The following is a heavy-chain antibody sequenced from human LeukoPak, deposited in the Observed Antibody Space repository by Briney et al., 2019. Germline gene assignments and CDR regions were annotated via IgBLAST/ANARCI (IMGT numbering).Heavy chain of an antibody. CDR1: GFTFSSYS. J-gene: IGHJ4*02. CDR3: ARGSAYLDS. Sequence: GGSLRLSCAASGFTFSSYSMNWVRQAPGKGLEWVSSMTSSGSYISYADSVKGRFTISRDNARNSLYLRTNSLRAEDTAVYYCARGSAYLDSWGQGTLVTVSS. V-gene: IGHV3-21*01. CDR2: MTSSGSYI.